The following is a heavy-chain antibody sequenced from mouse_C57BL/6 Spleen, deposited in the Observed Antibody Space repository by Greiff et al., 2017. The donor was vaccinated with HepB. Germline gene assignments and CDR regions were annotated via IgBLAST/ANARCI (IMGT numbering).Heavy chain of an antibody. J-gene: IGHJ3*01. CDR1: GYTFTDYN. V-gene: IGHV1-18*01. CDR2: INPNNGGT. CDR3: AREATLAWFAY. D-gene: IGHD3-2*02. Sequence: EVQLQQSGPELVKPGASVKIPCKASGYTFTDYNMDWVKQSHGKSLEWIGDINPNNGGTIYNQKFKGKATLTVDKSSSTAYMELRSLTSEDTAVYYWAREATLAWFAYWGQGTLVTVSA.